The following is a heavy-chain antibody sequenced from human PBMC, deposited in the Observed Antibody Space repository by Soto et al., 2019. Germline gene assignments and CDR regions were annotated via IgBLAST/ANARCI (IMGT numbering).Heavy chain of an antibody. V-gene: IGHV4-30-2*01. CDR1: GGSISSGGYS. Sequence: QLQLQESGSGLVKPSQTLSLTCAVSGGSISSGGYSWSWIRQPPGKGLEWIGYIYHSGSTYYNPSLKSRVTISVDRSKNQCSLKLSSVTAADPAVYYCARTRYSGSYFDYWGQGTLVTVSS. CDR2: IYHSGST. CDR3: ARTRYSGSYFDY. D-gene: IGHD1-26*01. J-gene: IGHJ4*02.